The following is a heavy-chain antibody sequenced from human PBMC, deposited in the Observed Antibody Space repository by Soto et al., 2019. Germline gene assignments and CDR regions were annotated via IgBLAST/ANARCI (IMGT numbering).Heavy chain of an antibody. CDR3: ARDVGPVTIFGEALSGYFDF. V-gene: IGHV3-7*03. CDR2: IKEDGSER. D-gene: IGHD3-3*01. Sequence: EVQLVESGGGLVQPGGSLRLSCAVSGFSVGTYWMSWVRQAPGKGLEWLASIKEDGSERYYLDSVKGRFTISRDNAKDSLSLQMNSLRGEDTAFYYCARDVGPVTIFGEALSGYFDFWGQGTLVTVSS. CDR1: GFSVGTYW. J-gene: IGHJ4*02.